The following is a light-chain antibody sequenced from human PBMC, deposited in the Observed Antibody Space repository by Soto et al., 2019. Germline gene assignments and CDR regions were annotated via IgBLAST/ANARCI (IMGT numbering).Light chain of an antibody. J-gene: IGKJ5*01. Sequence: DIVMPQYPDSLAVTMGGRATINCKSSLSVLYSSNYKNYLAVYQQKLGQAPRLLIYGASTRATGIPARFSGSGSGTEFTLTISSLQSKDFAGYFCQQYNNGPPITFGQGTRLEI. CDR2: GAS. CDR1: LSVLYSSNYKNY. CDR3: QQYNNGPPIT. V-gene: IGKV4-1*01.